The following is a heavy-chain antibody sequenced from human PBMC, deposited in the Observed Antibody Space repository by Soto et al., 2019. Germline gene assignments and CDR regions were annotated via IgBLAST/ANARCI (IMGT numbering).Heavy chain of an antibody. V-gene: IGHV3-48*01. CDR3: ASPTYYYDSRGPPGY. CDR1: GFIFSTYS. CDR2: ISSSSSTI. J-gene: IGHJ4*02. Sequence: PGGSLRLSCAASGFIFSTYSMNWVRQGPGRGLEWVSYISSSSSTIFYTDSVKGRFTVSRDNAKNSLYLQMNSLRAEDTAVYYCASPTYYYDSRGPPGYWGPGTLVTVSS. D-gene: IGHD3-22*01.